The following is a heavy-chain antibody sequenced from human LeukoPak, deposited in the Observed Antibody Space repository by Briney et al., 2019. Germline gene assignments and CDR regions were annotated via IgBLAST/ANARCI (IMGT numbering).Heavy chain of an antibody. J-gene: IGHJ6*02. CDR1: GFPFSDYG. CDR3: ARDNVINAYYGMDV. V-gene: IGHV3-33*01. CDR2: IWYDGSKT. Sequence: PGGSLRLSCAASGFPFSDYGMHWVRQAPGKGLEWVAVIWYDGSKTYYADSVKGRFTISRDNSKKALFLQMNRLRAEDTAVYYCARDNVINAYYGMDVWGQGTTVTVSS. D-gene: IGHD2-21*01.